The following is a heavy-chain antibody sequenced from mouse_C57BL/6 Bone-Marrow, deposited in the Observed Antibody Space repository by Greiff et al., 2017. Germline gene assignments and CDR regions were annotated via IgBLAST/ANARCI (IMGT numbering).Heavy chain of an antibody. CDR3: VRWGDGSSYGFDY. Sequence: EVMLVESGGGLVQPKGSLKLSCAASGFSFNTYAMNWVRQAPGKGLEWVARIRSKSNNYATYYADSVKDRFTISRDDSESMLYLQMNNLKTEDPAMYYCVRWGDGSSYGFDYWGQGTTLTVSS. CDR2: IRSKSNNYAT. J-gene: IGHJ2*01. D-gene: IGHD1-1*01. CDR1: GFSFNTYA. V-gene: IGHV10-1*01.